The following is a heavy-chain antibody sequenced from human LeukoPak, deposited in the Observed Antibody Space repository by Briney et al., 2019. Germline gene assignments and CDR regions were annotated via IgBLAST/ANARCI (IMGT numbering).Heavy chain of an antibody. J-gene: IGHJ4*02. CDR3: ARGLMMAVAGRGEFHY. Sequence: PADTLSLTRFVSGVSISCYFWSWIRQPPGKGLEWIGYIYYSGSTNYNPSLKSRVTISVDTSKNQFSLKLSSVTAADTAVYYCARGLMMAVAGRGEFHYWGQGTLVTVPS. D-gene: IGHD6-19*01. CDR2: IYYSGST. V-gene: IGHV4-59*07. CDR1: GVSISCYF.